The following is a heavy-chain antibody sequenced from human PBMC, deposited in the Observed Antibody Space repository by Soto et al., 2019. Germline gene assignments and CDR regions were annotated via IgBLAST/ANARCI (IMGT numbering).Heavy chain of an antibody. Sequence: ASVKVSCKASGYTFTSYGISWVRQAPGQGLEWMGWISAYNGNTNYAQKLQGRVTMTTDTSTSTAYMELRSLRSDDTAVYYCARGHRYYYDSSGYYGLDYWGQGTLVTVSS. CDR1: GYTFTSYG. V-gene: IGHV1-18*01. CDR3: ARGHRYYYDSSGYYGLDY. J-gene: IGHJ4*02. CDR2: ISAYNGNT. D-gene: IGHD3-22*01.